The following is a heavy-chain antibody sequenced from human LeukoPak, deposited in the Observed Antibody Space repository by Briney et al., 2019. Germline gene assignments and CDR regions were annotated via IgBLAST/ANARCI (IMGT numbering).Heavy chain of an antibody. V-gene: IGHV3-30*04. D-gene: IGHD3-10*01. CDR1: GFTFSSYT. CDR3: ARAAVGEVTMVRGVSYYFDY. CDR2: ISYDGSNK. J-gene: IGHJ4*02. Sequence: GGSLRLSCAASGFTFSSYTMHWVRQAPGKGLEWVAVISYDGSNKYYADSVQGRFTISRDNAKNSLYLQMNSLRAEDTAVYYCARAAVGEVTMVRGVSYYFDYWGQGTLVTVSS.